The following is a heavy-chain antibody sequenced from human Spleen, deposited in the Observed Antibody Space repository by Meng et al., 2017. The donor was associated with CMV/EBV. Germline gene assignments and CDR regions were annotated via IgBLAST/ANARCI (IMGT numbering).Heavy chain of an antibody. V-gene: IGHV1-2*02. CDR1: GYTFTGYY. Sequence: ASVKVSCKASGYTFTGYYMHWVRQAPGQGLEWMGWINPNSGGTNYAQKFQGRVTMTRDTSISTAYTELSRLRSDDTAVYYCARGVNRATMIVVVTHYAFDIWGQGTMVTVSS. CDR3: ARGVNRATMIVVVTHYAFDI. CDR2: INPNSGGT. D-gene: IGHD3-22*01. J-gene: IGHJ3*02.